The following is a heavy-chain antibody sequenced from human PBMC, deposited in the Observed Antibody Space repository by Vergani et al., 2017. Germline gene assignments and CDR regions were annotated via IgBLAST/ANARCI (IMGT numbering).Heavy chain of an antibody. Sequence: EVQLLESGGDLVQPGGSLRLSCAASGFTFNHYAMNWVRQAPGKGLEWLAYIGKDGINTRYRDAVKGRFTVSRENSKDILYLQMDSLRSEDTALYYCAKYVRDSTDGLPDSWGPGTLVIVSS. J-gene: IGHJ4*02. CDR3: AKYVRDSTDGLPDS. CDR1: GFTFNHYA. D-gene: IGHD2-21*02. CDR2: IGKDGINT. V-gene: IGHV3-23*03.